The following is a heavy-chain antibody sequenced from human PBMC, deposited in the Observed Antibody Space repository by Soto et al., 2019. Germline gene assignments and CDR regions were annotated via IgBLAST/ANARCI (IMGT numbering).Heavy chain of an antibody. CDR2: IWYVGSIK. CDR1: GFTFSSYG. Sequence: GGSLRLSCAASGFTFSSYGMHWVRQAPGKELEWVAFIWYVGSIKFYAVSVKGRFTISRDISKNMLFLQMNSLRAEDTAFFYFARESLTGYYSDYYYGMDVWGQGTTVTVSS. V-gene: IGHV3-33*01. CDR3: ARESLTGYYSDYYYGMDV. J-gene: IGHJ6*02. D-gene: IGHD3-9*01.